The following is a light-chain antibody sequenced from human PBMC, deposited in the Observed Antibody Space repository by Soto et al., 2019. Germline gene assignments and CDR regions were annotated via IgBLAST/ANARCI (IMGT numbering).Light chain of an antibody. CDR1: QDITNH. CDR2: DAS. V-gene: IGKV1-33*01. Sequence: DIQMTQSPSSLSASVGDRVTITCQASQDITNHLHWYQQKPGKAPKLLIYDASNLETGVPSRFSGSGFGTDFTFIINNLQPEDFATYFSQHCHILPWTVGQGTKVEIK. J-gene: IGKJ1*01. CDR3: QHCHILPWT.